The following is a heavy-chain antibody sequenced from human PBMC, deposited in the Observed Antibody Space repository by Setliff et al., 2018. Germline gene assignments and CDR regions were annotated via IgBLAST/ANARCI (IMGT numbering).Heavy chain of an antibody. CDR1: GFTFSGFA. V-gene: IGHV3-30*02. CDR2: IHYGGGHI. D-gene: IGHD2-2*01. Sequence: GGSLRLSCAASGFTFSGFAMHWVRQAPGKGLEWLAYIHYGGGHIQYADSVKGRFTVSRDNAMDTLFLQMNGLTTDATAKYFCAKDRWGYADPWGQGTLVTVSS. J-gene: IGHJ5*02. CDR3: AKDRWGYADP.